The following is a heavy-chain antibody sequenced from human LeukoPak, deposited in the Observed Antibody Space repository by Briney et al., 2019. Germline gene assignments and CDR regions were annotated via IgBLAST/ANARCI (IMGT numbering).Heavy chain of an antibody. D-gene: IGHD2-8*01. CDR2: IYPRDGST. J-gene: IGHJ4*02. CDR3: ARDLRRYCTNGVCTIGY. V-gene: IGHV1-46*01. Sequence: GASVKVSCKASGYTFTSNYIHWVRQAPGQGLEWMGMIYPRDGSTSYAQKFQGRVTITADESTSTAYMELSGLRSEDTAVYYCARDLRRYCTNGVCTIGYWGQGTLVTVSS. CDR1: GYTFTSNY.